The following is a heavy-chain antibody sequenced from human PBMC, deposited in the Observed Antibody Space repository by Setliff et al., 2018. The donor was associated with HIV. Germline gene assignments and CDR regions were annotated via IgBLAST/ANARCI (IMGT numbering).Heavy chain of an antibody. Sequence: ASVKVSCKASGYTFTNYYIHWVRQAPGQGLEWMGLINPSGGRTSYAQKFQGRLTMTRDTSRSTVYTELSSLRSEDTAVYFCVRAESGDYLHYFDSWGQGTLVTVSS. CDR1: GYTFTNYY. CDR2: INPSGGRT. J-gene: IGHJ4*02. D-gene: IGHD4-17*01. V-gene: IGHV1-46*01. CDR3: VRAESGDYLHYFDS.